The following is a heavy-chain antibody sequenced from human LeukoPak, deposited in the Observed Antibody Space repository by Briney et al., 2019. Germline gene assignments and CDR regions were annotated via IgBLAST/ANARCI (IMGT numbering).Heavy chain of an antibody. J-gene: IGHJ4*02. V-gene: IGHV3-72*01. CDR3: AREAYYFDY. CDR1: GLIFSDQY. Sequence: GVSLRLSCAGSGLIFSDQYIDWVRQAPGKGLEWVGRTRNKANSYTAEYAASVKGRFTISRDDSKNSVYLQMNSLKTEDTAVYYCAREAYYFDYWGQGTLVTVSS. CDR2: TRNKANSYTA.